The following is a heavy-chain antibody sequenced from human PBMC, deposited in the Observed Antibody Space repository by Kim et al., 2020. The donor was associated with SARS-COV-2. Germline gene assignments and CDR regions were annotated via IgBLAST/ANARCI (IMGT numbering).Heavy chain of an antibody. CDR1: GGSISSSSYY. CDR2: IYYSGST. J-gene: IGHJ4*02. Sequence: SETLSITCTVSGGSISSSSYYWGWIRQPPGKGLEWIGSIYYSGSTYYNPSLKSRVTISVDTSKNQFSLKLSSVTAADTAVYYCARHDTYGDDSSGYYPPPLKYWGQGTLVTVSS. CDR3: ARHDTYGDDSSGYYPPPLKY. V-gene: IGHV4-39*01. D-gene: IGHD3-22*01.